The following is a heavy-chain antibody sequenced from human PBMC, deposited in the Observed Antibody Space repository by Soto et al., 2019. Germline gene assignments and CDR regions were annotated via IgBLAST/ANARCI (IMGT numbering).Heavy chain of an antibody. D-gene: IGHD4-17*01. Sequence: SEPMSHTCSVAGGSRSSYYWSWIRQPPGKGLEWIGYIYYSGSTNYNPSLKSRVTISVDTSKNQFSLKLSSVTAADTAVYYCARDPYGAYVDYWGQGTLVTGSS. CDR1: GGSRSSYY. CDR3: ARDPYGAYVDY. V-gene: IGHV4-59*01. J-gene: IGHJ4*02. CDR2: IYYSGST.